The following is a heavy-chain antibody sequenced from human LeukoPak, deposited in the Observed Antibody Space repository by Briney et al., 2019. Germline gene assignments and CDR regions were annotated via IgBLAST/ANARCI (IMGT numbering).Heavy chain of an antibody. CDR3: ARDKEYYYDSSGYFDVY. CDR1: GGTFSSYA. CDR2: IIPIFGTA. V-gene: IGHV1-69*13. Sequence: SVKVSCKASGGTFSSYAISWVRQAPGQGLEWMGGIIPIFGTANYAQKFQGRVTITADESTSTAYMVLSSLRSEDTAVYYCARDKEYYYDSSGYFDVYWGQGTLVTVSS. J-gene: IGHJ4*02. D-gene: IGHD3-22*01.